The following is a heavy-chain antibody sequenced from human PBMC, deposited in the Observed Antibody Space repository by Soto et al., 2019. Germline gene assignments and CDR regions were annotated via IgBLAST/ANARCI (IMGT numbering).Heavy chain of an antibody. V-gene: IGHV1-2*04. CDR1: GYTFTGYY. CDR3: ARGKGGWLYYFDY. Sequence: GASVKVSCKASGYTFTGYYMHWVRQAPGQGLEWMGWINPNSGGTNYAQKFQGWVTMTRDTSISTAYMELSRLRSDDTAVYYCARGKGGWLYYFDYWGQGTLVTVSS. CDR2: INPNSGGT. J-gene: IGHJ4*02. D-gene: IGHD6-19*01.